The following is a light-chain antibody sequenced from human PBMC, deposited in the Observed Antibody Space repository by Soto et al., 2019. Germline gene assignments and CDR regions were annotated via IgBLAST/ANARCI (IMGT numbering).Light chain of an antibody. Sequence: DIVLTQSPGTRSLSPGERATLSCRASQSVSSSYLAWYQQKPGQAPRLLIYGPSNRATGIPDRFSGSGSATDFTLTISRLEPEDFAVYYCQQYDTSPLTFGGGTKVDIK. CDR3: QQYDTSPLT. V-gene: IGKV3-20*01. CDR1: QSVSSSY. CDR2: GPS. J-gene: IGKJ4*01.